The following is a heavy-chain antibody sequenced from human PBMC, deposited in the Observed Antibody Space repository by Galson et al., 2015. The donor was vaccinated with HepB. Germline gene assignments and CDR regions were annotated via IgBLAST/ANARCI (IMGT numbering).Heavy chain of an antibody. Sequence: SVKVSCKASGYTFTSYAMHWVRQAPGQRLEWMGWINAGNGNTKYSQKFQGRVTITRDTSASTAYMELSSLRSEDTAVYYCARGSPTPYYGSGSYYGFDSWGQGTLVTVSS. CDR3: ARGSPTPYYGSGSYYGFDS. CDR2: INAGNGNT. V-gene: IGHV1-3*01. D-gene: IGHD3-10*01. J-gene: IGHJ4*02. CDR1: GYTFTSYA.